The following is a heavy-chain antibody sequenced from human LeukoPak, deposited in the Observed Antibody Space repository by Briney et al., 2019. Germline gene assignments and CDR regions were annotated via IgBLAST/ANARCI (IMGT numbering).Heavy chain of an antibody. CDR1: GFTFSDFA. CDR3: ARGLLHPTYTAFDY. V-gene: IGHV3-23*01. Sequence: PGGSLRLSCAASGFTFSDFAMIWVRQPPGKGLEWVSSTFQGGGEIHYADSVRGRFTISRDNSKNTLYLQMGSLRAEDMAVYYCARGLLHPTYTAFDYWGQGTLVTVSS. D-gene: IGHD5-18*01. CDR2: TFQGGGEI. J-gene: IGHJ4*02.